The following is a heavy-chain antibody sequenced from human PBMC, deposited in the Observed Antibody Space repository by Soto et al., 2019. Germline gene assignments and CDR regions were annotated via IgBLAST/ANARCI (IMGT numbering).Heavy chain of an antibody. D-gene: IGHD6-19*01. J-gene: IGHJ4*02. CDR1: GASISVYS. CDR2: IYYSGST. Sequence: SETLCLTCTVSGASISVYSWSWIRQPPGKGLEWIGYIYYSGSTNYNPSLKSRVAISVDTSKNQFSLKLSSVTAADTAVYYCARSTDSSGWRFDYWGQGTQVSVSS. CDR3: ARSTDSSGWRFDY. V-gene: IGHV4-59*01.